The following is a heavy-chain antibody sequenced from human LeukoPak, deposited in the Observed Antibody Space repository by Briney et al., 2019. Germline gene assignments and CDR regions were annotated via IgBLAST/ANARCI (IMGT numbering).Heavy chain of an antibody. CDR1: GYKFTSYG. V-gene: IGHV1-18*01. CDR2: ITAYNGNT. Sequence: ASVEVSCKASGYKFTSYGISWVRQAPGQGLEWMGWITAYNGNTDYAQKFQGRVTMTTDASTSTAYMEVRSLRSDDTAVYYCARVPVSYHYDSSGCDYWGQGTVVTVS. CDR3: ARVPVSYHYDSSGCDY. J-gene: IGHJ4*02. D-gene: IGHD3-22*01.